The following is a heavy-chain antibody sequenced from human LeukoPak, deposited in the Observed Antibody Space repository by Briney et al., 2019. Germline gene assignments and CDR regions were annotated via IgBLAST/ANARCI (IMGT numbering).Heavy chain of an antibody. CDR3: ARGARAGYNLEPFDY. Sequence: SETLSLTCTVSGGSMSSYYWSWIRQPPGKGLEWIRYIYYSGSTKYNPSLKSRVTISVDTSKNQFSLKLSSVTAADTAVYYCARGARAGYNLEPFDYWGQGTLVTVSS. CDR2: IYYSGST. J-gene: IGHJ4*02. D-gene: IGHD5-24*01. CDR1: GGSMSSYY. V-gene: IGHV4-59*08.